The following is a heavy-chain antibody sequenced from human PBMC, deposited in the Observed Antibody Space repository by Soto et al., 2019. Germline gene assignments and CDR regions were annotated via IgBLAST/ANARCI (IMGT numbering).Heavy chain of an antibody. CDR1: GGSISGGGYY. J-gene: IGHJ5*02. D-gene: IGHD2-2*01. CDR2: IYYTGTT. Sequence: TSETLSLTCTVSGGSISGGGYYWSWIRQFPGKGLEWIGYIYYTGTTYYNPSLKSRLTLSVETSKNQFSLKLSSVTVADTALYYGARDGSSTANWIAPWGQGTLVTVSS. V-gene: IGHV4-31*03. CDR3: ARDGSSTANWIAP.